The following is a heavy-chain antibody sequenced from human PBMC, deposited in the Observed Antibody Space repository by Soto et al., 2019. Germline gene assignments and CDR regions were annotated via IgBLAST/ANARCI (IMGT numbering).Heavy chain of an antibody. Sequence: PSETLSLTCAVYGGSFSGYYWSWIRQPPGKGLEWIGEINHSGSTNYNPSLKSRVTISVDTSKNQFSLKLSSVTAADTAVYYCARRRGYSSRWYVYYYYMDVWGKGTTVTVSS. J-gene: IGHJ6*03. V-gene: IGHV4-34*01. D-gene: IGHD6-13*01. CDR1: GGSFSGYY. CDR2: INHSGST. CDR3: ARRRGYSSRWYVYYYYMDV.